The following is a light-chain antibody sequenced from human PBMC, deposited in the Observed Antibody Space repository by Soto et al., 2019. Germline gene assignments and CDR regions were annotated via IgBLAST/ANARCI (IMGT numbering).Light chain of an antibody. V-gene: IGKV3-20*01. CDR3: QQYASSVVYT. CDR1: QSLTTRY. CDR2: GAS. J-gene: IGKJ2*01. Sequence: IVLTQSPGTLSLSPGETATLSCRASQSLTTRYLAWYQQKPGQAPRLLIYGASNRATGTPDRFSGSGSGTDFTLTISSLEPEDFAVYFCQQYASSVVYTFGRGTKLEIK.